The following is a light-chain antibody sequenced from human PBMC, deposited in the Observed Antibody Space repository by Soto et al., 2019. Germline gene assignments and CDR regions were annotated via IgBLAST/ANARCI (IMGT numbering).Light chain of an antibody. J-gene: IGKJ1*01. Sequence: EIVMTQSPVTLSVSPGERATLSCRASQSVSRNLVWYQQKPGQAPRLLIYDTSNRATGIPARFSGSGSGTDFTLTISSLEPEDFAVYYCQQRSNWPPWTFGQGTKVDIK. CDR2: DTS. CDR3: QQRSNWPPWT. V-gene: IGKV3-11*01. CDR1: QSVSRN.